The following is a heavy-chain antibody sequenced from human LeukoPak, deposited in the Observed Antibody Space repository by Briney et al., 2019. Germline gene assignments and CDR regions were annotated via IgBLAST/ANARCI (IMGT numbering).Heavy chain of an antibody. CDR3: ARDEMAAAGSNYYYYMDV. J-gene: IGHJ6*03. CDR2: IYHSGST. Sequence: SETLSLTCNVSGGSISGNDYCWSWIRQPPGKGLEWIGYIYHSGSTYYNPSLKSRVTISVDRSKNQFSLKLSSVTAADTAVYYCARDEMAAAGSNYYYYMDVWGKGTTVTVSS. D-gene: IGHD6-13*01. CDR1: GGSISGNDYC. V-gene: IGHV4-30-2*01.